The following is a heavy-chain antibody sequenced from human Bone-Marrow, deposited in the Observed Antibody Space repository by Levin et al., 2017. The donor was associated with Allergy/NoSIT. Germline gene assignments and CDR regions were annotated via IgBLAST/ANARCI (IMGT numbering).Heavy chain of an antibody. CDR3: ARGPRTLRGWSVGGYYYYYGMDV. CDR2: MNPNSGNT. Sequence: GESLKISCKASGYTFTSYDINWVRQATGQGLEWMGWMNPNSGNTGYAQKFQGRVTMTRNTSISTAYMELSSLRSEDTAVYYCARGPRTLRGWSVGGYYYYYGMDVWGQGTTVTVSS. CDR1: GYTFTSYD. D-gene: IGHD6-19*01. V-gene: IGHV1-8*01. J-gene: IGHJ6*02.